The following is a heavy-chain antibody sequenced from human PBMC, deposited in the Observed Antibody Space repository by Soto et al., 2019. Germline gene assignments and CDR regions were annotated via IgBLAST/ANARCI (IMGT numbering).Heavy chain of an antibody. D-gene: IGHD5-18*01. CDR2: IYYSGST. CDR3: AREEATSDGYSIFDY. V-gene: IGHV4-59*01. Sequence: AETLSLTCTVSGCSTSSYYWSWIRQPPGKGLEWIGYIYYSGSTNYNPSLKSRVTISVDTSKNQFSLKLSSVTAADTAVYYCAREEATSDGYSIFDYWGQGTLVTVSS. J-gene: IGHJ4*02. CDR1: GCSTSSYY.